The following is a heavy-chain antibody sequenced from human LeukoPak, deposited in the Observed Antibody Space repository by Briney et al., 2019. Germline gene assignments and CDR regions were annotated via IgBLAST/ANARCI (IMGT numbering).Heavy chain of an antibody. CDR1: GGTFSSYA. Sequence: SVKVSCKASGGTFSSYAISWVRQAPGQGLEWMGGIIPIFGTANCAQKFQGRVTITAAESTSTAYMELSSLRSEDTAVYYCARDLATSIGFDPWGQGTLVTVSS. CDR2: IIPIFGTA. J-gene: IGHJ5*02. V-gene: IGHV1-69*13. CDR3: ARDLATSIGFDP. D-gene: IGHD2/OR15-2a*01.